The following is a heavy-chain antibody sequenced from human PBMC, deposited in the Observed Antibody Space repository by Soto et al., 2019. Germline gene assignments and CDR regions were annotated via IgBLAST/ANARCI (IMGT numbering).Heavy chain of an antibody. CDR1: GLTFSNYA. V-gene: IGHV3-23*01. CDR2: ITGDGVTT. J-gene: IGHJ4*01. CDR3: AKRLSYYFDS. Sequence: GGSLRLSCAASGLTFSNYAMSWVRQAPGKGLEWVSTITGDGVTTSYADSVKGRFTISRDNSKNTLYLQMSGLRADDTAVYYCAKRLSYYFDSWGHGTLVTVSS. D-gene: IGHD3-16*02.